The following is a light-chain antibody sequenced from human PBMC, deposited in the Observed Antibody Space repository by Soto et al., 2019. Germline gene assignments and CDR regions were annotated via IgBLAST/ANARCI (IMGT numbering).Light chain of an antibody. V-gene: IGKV3-15*01. Sequence: EKEMTQSPAPLSASPGERPTLSSRASQHVSSNLAWYQQKPGQAPRIIIYRASTRATGIPASFSGRAYGTDFNLTISSLRSEDFAVYYCQQYNDGPITYGQGTRLEIK. CDR1: QHVSSN. CDR2: RAS. J-gene: IGKJ5*01. CDR3: QQYNDGPIT.